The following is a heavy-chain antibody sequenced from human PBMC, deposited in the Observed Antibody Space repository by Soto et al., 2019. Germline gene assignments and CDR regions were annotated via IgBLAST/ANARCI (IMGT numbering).Heavy chain of an antibody. CDR1: GYLFTTQR. J-gene: IGHJ6*03. CDR3: ARGYSSSLGYYYYMDV. D-gene: IGHD6-13*01. Sequence: ASVKVSCKASGYLFTTQRLHWVRQAPGQRLEWMGWMNPNSGNTGYAQKFQGRVTMTRNTSISTAYMELSSLRSEDTAVYYCARGYSSSLGYYYYMDVWGKGTTVTVSS. CDR2: MNPNSGNT. V-gene: IGHV1-8*02.